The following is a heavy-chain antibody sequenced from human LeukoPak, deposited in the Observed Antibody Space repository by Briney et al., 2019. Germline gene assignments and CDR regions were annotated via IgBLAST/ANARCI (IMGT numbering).Heavy chain of an antibody. J-gene: IGHJ4*02. CDR2: IYPTRGI. Sequence: PSETLSLTCTVSGGSISSGGYYWSWIRQPAGKGLEWIGRIYPTRGINYNASLKSRVTISGDTSKNQFSLKLTSVTAADTAVYYCARVIASRGEFDYWGQGTLVTVSS. D-gene: IGHD3-10*01. CDR1: GGSISSGGYY. V-gene: IGHV4-61*02. CDR3: ARVIASRGEFDY.